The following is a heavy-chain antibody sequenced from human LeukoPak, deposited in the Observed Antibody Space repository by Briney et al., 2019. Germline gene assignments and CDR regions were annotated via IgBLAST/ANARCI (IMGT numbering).Heavy chain of an antibody. CDR3: AREPWGAKGAAWGMDV. J-gene: IGHJ6*02. D-gene: IGHD1-26*01. CDR2: I. Sequence: GGSLRLSCAASGFTVSSDYMNWVRQAPGKGLEWVSVIKGRFTISRDISKNTLYLQMDSLRAEDTAVYYCAREPWGAKGAAWGMDVWGQGTTVTVSS. CDR1: GFTVSSDY. V-gene: IGHV3-53*01.